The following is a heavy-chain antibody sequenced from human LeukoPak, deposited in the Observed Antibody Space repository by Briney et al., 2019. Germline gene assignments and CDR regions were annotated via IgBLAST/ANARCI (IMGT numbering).Heavy chain of an antibody. D-gene: IGHD2-2*01. CDR2: IYYSGST. J-gene: IGHJ4*02. CDR1: GGSISSSSYY. CDR3: AKGYCRGNSCYDDRGAFDY. Sequence: SETLSLTCTVSGGSISSSSYYWGWIRQPPGKGLEWIGSIYYSGSTYYNPSLKSRVTISVDTSKNQFSLKLSSVTAADTAVYYCAKGYCRGNSCYDDRGAFDYWGQGTLVTVSS. V-gene: IGHV4-39*07.